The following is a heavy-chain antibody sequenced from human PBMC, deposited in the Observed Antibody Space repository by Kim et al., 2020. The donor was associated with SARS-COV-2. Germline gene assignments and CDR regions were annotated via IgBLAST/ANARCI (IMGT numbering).Heavy chain of an antibody. Sequence: LTCAASGYTVTYSYMGWVRQAPGKGLEWVSFIYSGGNTIYADSVKGRLIISRDHSKNTLYLQMNSLRAEDTAVYYCATVVFYYDAGYFKNWGQGTLVIVSS. D-gene: IGHD3-22*01. CDR2: IYSGGNT. CDR3: ATVVFYYDAGYFKN. CDR1: GYTVTYSY. V-gene: IGHV3-66*01. J-gene: IGHJ1*01.